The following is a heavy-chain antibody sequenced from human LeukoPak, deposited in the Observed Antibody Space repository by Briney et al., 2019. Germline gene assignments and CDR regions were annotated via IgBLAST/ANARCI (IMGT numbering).Heavy chain of an antibody. CDR3: ARGGVAEYVRH. J-gene: IGHJ1*01. Sequence: ASVTVSCKASGYTFTGYYMHWVRQAPGQGLEWMGWINSNNGGTNYAQNFQGRVTMTRDTSISTAYMELRWLRSDDTAVYYCARGGVAEYVRHWGQGTLVTVSS. CDR1: GYTFTGYY. V-gene: IGHV1-2*02. CDR2: INSNNGGT.